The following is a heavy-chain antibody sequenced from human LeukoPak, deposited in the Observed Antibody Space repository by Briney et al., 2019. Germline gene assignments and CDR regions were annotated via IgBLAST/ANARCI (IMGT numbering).Heavy chain of an antibody. V-gene: IGHV1-2*02. CDR2: INPNSGGT. J-gene: IGHJ3*02. CDR1: GYTFTGYY. CDR3: AREGIAVARAFDI. D-gene: IGHD6-19*01. Sequence: GASVKVSCKASGYTFTGYYMRWVRQAPGQGLEWMGWINPNSGGTNYAQKFQGRVTMTRDTSISTAYMELSRLRSDDTAVYYCAREGIAVARAFDIWGQGTMVTVSS.